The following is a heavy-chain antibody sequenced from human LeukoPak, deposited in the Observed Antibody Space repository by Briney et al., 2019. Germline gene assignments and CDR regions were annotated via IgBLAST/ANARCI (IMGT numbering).Heavy chain of an antibody. D-gene: IGHD2-2*01. CDR2: IYHSGST. CDR3: ARDSNRVCSSTSCYIDAFDI. CDR1: GYSISSGYY. Sequence: PSETLSLTCAVSGYSISSGYYWGWIRQPPGKGLEWIGSIYHSGSTYYNPSLKSRVTISVDTSKNQFSLKLSSVTVADTAVYYCARDSNRVCSSTSCYIDAFDIWGQGTMVTVSS. J-gene: IGHJ3*02. V-gene: IGHV4-38-2*02.